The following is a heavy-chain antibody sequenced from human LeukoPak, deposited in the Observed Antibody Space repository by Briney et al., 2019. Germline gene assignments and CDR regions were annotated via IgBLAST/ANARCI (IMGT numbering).Heavy chain of an antibody. V-gene: IGHV3-23*01. CDR1: GSTFSGSG. J-gene: IGHJ4*02. CDR3: ARSARTAATVDY. Sequence: GGSLRLSCAASGSTFSGSGMSWVRQAPGKGLEWISSSGDSDGSTYYADSLKGRFTISRDNADNSLYLQMNRLRAEDTAVYYCARSARTAATVDYWGQGTLVTVSS. CDR2: SGDSDGST. D-gene: IGHD4-23*01.